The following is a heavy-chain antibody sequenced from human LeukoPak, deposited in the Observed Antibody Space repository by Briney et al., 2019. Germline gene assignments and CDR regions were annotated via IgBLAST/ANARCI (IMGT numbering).Heavy chain of an antibody. CDR3: AKFRTVTSLLGAFDI. CDR2: ISYDGSDK. D-gene: IGHD4-17*01. Sequence: GGSLRLSCAASGFTFSSYGMHWVRQAPGKGLEWVAVISYDGSDKYSADSVKGRFTISRDNSKNTLYLQMNSLRAEDTAVYYCAKFRTVTSLLGAFDIWGQGTMVTVSS. CDR1: GFTFSSYG. J-gene: IGHJ3*02. V-gene: IGHV3-30*18.